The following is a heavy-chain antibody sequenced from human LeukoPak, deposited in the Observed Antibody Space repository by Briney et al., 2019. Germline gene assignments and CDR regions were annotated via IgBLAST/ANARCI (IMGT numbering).Heavy chain of an antibody. J-gene: IGHJ4*02. CDR1: GYSFTGYY. CDR2: INPNSGGT. Sequence: ASVKVSCKASGYSFTGYYVHWVRQAPGQGLEWMGWINPNSGGTNYAQKFQGRVTMTRDTSISTVYMELSSLRSDDAAVYFCATEGGPGLDFWGQGTLVTVSS. D-gene: IGHD1-14*01. V-gene: IGHV1-2*02. CDR3: ATEGGPGLDF.